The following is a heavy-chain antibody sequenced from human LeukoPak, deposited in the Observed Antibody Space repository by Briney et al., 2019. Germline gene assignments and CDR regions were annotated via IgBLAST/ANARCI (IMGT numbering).Heavy chain of an antibody. D-gene: IGHD2-21*01. Sequence: GASVKVSCKASGSTFSSYAISWVRQAPGQGLEWMGGIIPIFGTANYAQKFQGRVTITTDESTSTAYMELSSLRSEDTAVYYCARGKPGGADRGYYYYYYMDVWGKGTTVTVSS. CDR2: IIPIFGTA. J-gene: IGHJ6*03. CDR3: ARGKPGGADRGYYYYYYMDV. V-gene: IGHV1-69*05. CDR1: GSTFSSYA.